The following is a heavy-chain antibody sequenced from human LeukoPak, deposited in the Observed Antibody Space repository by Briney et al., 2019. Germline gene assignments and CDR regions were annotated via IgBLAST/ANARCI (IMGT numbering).Heavy chain of an antibody. V-gene: IGHV3-30*02. CDR1: GFTFSNYG. D-gene: IGHD6-6*01. CDR2: IRYDGTYK. Sequence: GGSLRLSCAASGFTFSNYGMHWVRQAPGKGLEWVAFIRYDGTYKYYADSVKGRFTASRDNSKNTLYLQMNSLRAEDTAVYYCARGALASIAPWGQGTLVTVSS. J-gene: IGHJ5*02. CDR3: ARGALASIAP.